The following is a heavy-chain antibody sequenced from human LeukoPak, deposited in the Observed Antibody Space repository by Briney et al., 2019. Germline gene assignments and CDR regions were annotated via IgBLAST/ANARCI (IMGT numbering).Heavy chain of an antibody. V-gene: IGHV3-48*03. CDR2: ISSSGSTI. Sequence: GGSLRLSCAASGFTFSSFDMDWVRQSPGKGLEWVSYISSSGSTIYYADSVKGRFTISRDNAKNSLYLQMNSLRAEDTAVYYCAELGITMIGGVWGKGTTVTISS. J-gene: IGHJ6*04. CDR1: GFTFSSFD. CDR3: AELGITMIGGV. D-gene: IGHD3-10*02.